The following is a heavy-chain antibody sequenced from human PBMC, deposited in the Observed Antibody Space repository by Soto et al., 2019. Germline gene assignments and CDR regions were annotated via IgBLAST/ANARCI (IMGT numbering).Heavy chain of an antibody. CDR3: AKDGKLGRYYFDY. Sequence: GGSLRLSCAASGFTFSSYGMHWVRQAPGKGLEWVAVISYDGSNKYYADSVKGRFTISRDNSKNTLYLQMNSLRAEDTAVYYCAKDGKLGRYYFDYWGQGTLVTVSS. CDR1: GFTFSSYG. CDR2: ISYDGSNK. J-gene: IGHJ4*02. V-gene: IGHV3-30*18. D-gene: IGHD1-1*01.